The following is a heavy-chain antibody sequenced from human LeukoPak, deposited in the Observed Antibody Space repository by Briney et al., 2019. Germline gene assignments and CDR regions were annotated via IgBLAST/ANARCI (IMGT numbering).Heavy chain of an antibody. CDR3: ARGGPHYYGSGSNGWFDP. Sequence: SQTLSLTCTVSGGSISSGSYYWSWIRQPAGKGLEWIGRIYTSGSTNYNPSLKSRVTISVDKSKNQFSLKLSSVTAADTAVYYCARGGPHYYGSGSNGWFDPWGQGTLVTVSS. CDR1: GGSISSGSYY. J-gene: IGHJ5*02. CDR2: IYTSGST. V-gene: IGHV4-61*02. D-gene: IGHD3-10*01.